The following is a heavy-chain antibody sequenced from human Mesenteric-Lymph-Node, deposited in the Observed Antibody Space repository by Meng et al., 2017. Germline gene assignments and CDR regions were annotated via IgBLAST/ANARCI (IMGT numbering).Heavy chain of an antibody. J-gene: IGHJ4*02. D-gene: IGHD6-19*01. CDR2: IYWNDDK. CDR1: GFSLSTSGVG. CDR3: AHSGSSGWWARNYFDY. V-gene: IGHV2-5*01. Sequence: SGPTLVKPTQTLALTCTFSGFSLSTSGVGVGWIRQPPGKALEWLALIYWNDDKRYSPSLKSRLTITKDTSKNQVVLTMTNMDPVDTATYYCAHSGSSGWWARNYFDYWGQGTLVTVSS.